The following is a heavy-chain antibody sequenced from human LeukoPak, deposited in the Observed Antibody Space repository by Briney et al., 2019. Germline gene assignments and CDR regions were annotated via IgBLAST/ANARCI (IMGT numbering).Heavy chain of an antibody. CDR3: GRVGAYYGSGSYSDY. CDR2: INQDGSQK. CDR1: GFTFSSYW. D-gene: IGHD3-10*01. V-gene: IGHV3-7*01. Sequence: GGSLRLSCAASGFTFSSYWMSWVRQAPGKGLEWVANINQDGSQKYHVDSVKGRFTISRDNAKKSLYLQMNSLRAEDTAVYYCGRVGAYYGSGSYSDYWGQGTLVTVSS. J-gene: IGHJ4*02.